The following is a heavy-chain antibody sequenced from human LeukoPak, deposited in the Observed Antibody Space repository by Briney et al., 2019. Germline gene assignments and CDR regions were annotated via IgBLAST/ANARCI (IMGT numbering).Heavy chain of an antibody. CDR3: AREPIGWFGAPYDY. CDR2: ISGSGDNT. D-gene: IGHD3-10*01. CDR1: GFTFNNYG. Sequence: PGGSLRLSCGASGFTFNNYGMNWVRQAPGKGLEWVSAISGSGDNTYYADSVKGRFTISRDNSKNTLYLQMNSLRAEDTAVYYCAREPIGWFGAPYDYWGQGTLVTVSS. V-gene: IGHV3-23*01. J-gene: IGHJ4*02.